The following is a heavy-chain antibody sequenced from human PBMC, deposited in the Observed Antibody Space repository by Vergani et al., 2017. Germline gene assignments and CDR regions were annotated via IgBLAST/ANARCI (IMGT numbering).Heavy chain of an antibody. CDR1: GFTFDTYT. CDR2: ISSGGGDI. Sequence: EVQLLESGGGLVQPGGSRRLSCAGAGFTFDTYTMAYVRQAPGKGLDWVATISSGGGDIFSASSVKGRFTISINNSKNTLFLQMNSLKDEDTAVYYCTTAWGLYYLHGECCQYWGRGTLVAVSS. D-gene: IGHD3-10*01. V-gene: IGHV3-23*01. CDR3: TTAWGLYYLHGECCQY. J-gene: IGHJ1*01.